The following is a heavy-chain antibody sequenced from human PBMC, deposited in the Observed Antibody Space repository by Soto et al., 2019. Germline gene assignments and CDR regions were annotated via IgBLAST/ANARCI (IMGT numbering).Heavy chain of an antibody. J-gene: IGHJ4*02. CDR3: ARMTTVTSFDY. Sequence: SETLSLTCTVSGGSISSSSYYWGWIRQPPGKGLEWIGSIYYSGSTYYNPSLKSRVTISVDTSKNQFSLKLSSVTAADTAVYYCARMTTVTSFDYWGQGTLVTVSS. CDR1: GGSISSSSYY. V-gene: IGHV4-39*01. CDR2: IYYSGST. D-gene: IGHD4-17*01.